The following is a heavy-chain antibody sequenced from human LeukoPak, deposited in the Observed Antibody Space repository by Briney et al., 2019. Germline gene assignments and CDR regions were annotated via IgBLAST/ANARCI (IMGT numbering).Heavy chain of an antibody. CDR1: GFTFDDYA. CDR2: ISWNSGSI. CDR3: TRNEYGGDH. Sequence: SLRLSCAASGFTFDDYAMHWVRQAPGKGLEWVSGISWNSGSIGYADSVKGRFTISRDNAKNSLYLQMNSLRAEDTAVYYCTRNEYGGDHWGQGTLVTVSS. J-gene: IGHJ4*02. V-gene: IGHV3-9*01. D-gene: IGHD1-1*01.